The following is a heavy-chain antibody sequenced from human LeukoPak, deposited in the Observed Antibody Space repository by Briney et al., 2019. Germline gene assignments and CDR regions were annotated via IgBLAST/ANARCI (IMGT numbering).Heavy chain of an antibody. CDR3: ARDSSGWYSDY. J-gene: IGHJ4*02. D-gene: IGHD6-19*01. V-gene: IGHV4-30-4*01. Sequence: SQTLSLTCTVSGGSISSGDYYWSWIRQPPGKGLEWIGYIYYSGSTYYNPSPKSRVTISVDTSKNQFPLKLSSVTAADTAVYCCARDSSGWYSDYWGQGTLVTVSS. CDR1: GGSISSGDYY. CDR2: IYYSGST.